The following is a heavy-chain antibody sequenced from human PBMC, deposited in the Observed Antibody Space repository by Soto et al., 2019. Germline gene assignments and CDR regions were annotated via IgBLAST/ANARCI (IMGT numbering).Heavy chain of an antibody. D-gene: IGHD2-2*01. J-gene: IGHJ3*01. CDR1: AFIFGGYA. CDR2: IRSKAYGGTT. Sequence: GGSLRISCILFAFIFGGYAMSWFRQVPGKGLDLAGFIRSKAYGGTTEYAASVKGRFTSSRDDSKSIAYLQMNSLKTEDTAVYYCTRVVFGPPYCSSTSSPRKSFDVWGQGTMVTVSS. V-gene: IGHV3-49*03. CDR3: TRVVFGPPYCSSTSSPRKSFDV.